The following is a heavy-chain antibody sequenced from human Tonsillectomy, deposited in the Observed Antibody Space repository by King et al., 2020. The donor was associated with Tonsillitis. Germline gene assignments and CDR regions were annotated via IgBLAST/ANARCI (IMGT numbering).Heavy chain of an antibody. CDR3: ARLKVWGYSYGSRGYFDY. CDR2: IYYSGST. V-gene: IGHV4-39*01. D-gene: IGHD5-18*01. CDR1: GGSISSSSYY. J-gene: IGHJ4*02. Sequence: LQLQESGPGLVKPSETLSLTCTVSGGSISSSSYYWGWILQPPGKGLEWMGSIYYSGSTYYNPSLKSRVTISVDTSKNRLSLTLSSVTAADTAVYYCARLKVWGYSYGSRGYFDYWGQGTLVTVTS.